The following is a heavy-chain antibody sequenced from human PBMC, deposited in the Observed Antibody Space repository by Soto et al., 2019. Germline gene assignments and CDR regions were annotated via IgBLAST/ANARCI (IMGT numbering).Heavy chain of an antibody. CDR1: GGSISSGDYY. D-gene: IGHD4-17*01. CDR2: IYYSGGT. CDR3: ARAHGDYVCFDY. V-gene: IGHV4-30-4*01. Sequence: SETLSLTCTVSGGSISSGDYYWSWIRQPPGKGLEWIGYIYYSGGTYYNPSLKSRVTISVDTSKNQFSLKLSSVTAADTAVYYCARAHGDYVCFDYWGQGTLVTVSS. J-gene: IGHJ4*02.